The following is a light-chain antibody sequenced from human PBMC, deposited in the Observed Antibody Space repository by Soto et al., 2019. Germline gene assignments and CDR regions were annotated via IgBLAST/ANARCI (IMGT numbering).Light chain of an antibody. CDR2: GAS. V-gene: IGKV3-15*01. CDR3: QQYNNWPVAA. CDR1: QSVSSN. Sequence: EIVMTQSPATLSVSPGERATLSCRASQSVSSNLAWYQQKPGQAPRLLIYGASTRATGIPARFSGSGSGTEFTLTISSLQSDDFALYYCQQYNNWPVAAFGQRTKLEIK. J-gene: IGKJ1*01.